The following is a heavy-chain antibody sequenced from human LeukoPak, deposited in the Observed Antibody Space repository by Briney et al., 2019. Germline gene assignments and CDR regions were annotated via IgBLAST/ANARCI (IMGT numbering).Heavy chain of an antibody. CDR2: IYHSGST. J-gene: IGHJ6*03. Sequence: SETLSLTCTVSGYSISGGYYWGWIRQPPGKGLEWIGSIYHSGSTYYNPSLKSRVTISVDTSKNQFSLKLSSVTAADTAVYYCARHLCIAARYYYYYYYMDVWGKGTTVTVSS. V-gene: IGHV4-38-2*02. CDR1: GYSISGGYY. D-gene: IGHD6-6*01. CDR3: ARHLCIAARYYYYYYYMDV.